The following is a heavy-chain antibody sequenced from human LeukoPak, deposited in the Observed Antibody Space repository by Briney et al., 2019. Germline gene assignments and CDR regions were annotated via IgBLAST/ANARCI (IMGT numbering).Heavy chain of an antibody. D-gene: IGHD4-17*01. CDR3: ARALTTVTTKYWFDP. V-gene: IGHV4-30-4*01. Sequence: PSETLSLTCTVSGGSISSGDYYWRWIRKPPGKGLEWIGYIYCSGSTYYNPSLKSRVTISVDTSKNQFSLMLSSVTAADTAVYYCARALTTVTTKYWFDPWGQGTLVTVSS. CDR1: GGSISSGDYY. J-gene: IGHJ5*02. CDR2: IYCSGST.